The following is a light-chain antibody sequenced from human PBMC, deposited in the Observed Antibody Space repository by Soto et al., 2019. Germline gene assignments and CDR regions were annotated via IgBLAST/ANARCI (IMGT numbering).Light chain of an antibody. CDR2: EGS. J-gene: IGLJ2*01. V-gene: IGLV2-23*01. Sequence: QAVLTQPASVSGSPGQSITISCTGTSSDVGSYNLVSWYQLHPGKAPKLMIYEGSKRPSGVSTRFSGSKSGNTASLTISGLQAEDEADYYCCSYAGSSTVVFGGGTKVTVL. CDR3: CSYAGSSTVV. CDR1: SSDVGSYNL.